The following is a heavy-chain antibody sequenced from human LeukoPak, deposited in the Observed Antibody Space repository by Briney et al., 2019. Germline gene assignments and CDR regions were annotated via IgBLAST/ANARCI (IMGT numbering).Heavy chain of an antibody. V-gene: IGHV3-23*01. J-gene: IGHJ4*02. CDR3: VEIDDSSGYYYRRDY. Sequence: GGSLRLSCAASGFTFSIYAMSWVRQAPGKGLQWVSSITSRGESTWYADSVKGRFTISRDNSKNTLYLQMNSLRAEDTAVYYCVEIDDSSGYYYRRDYWGQGTLVTVSS. CDR1: GFTFSIYA. D-gene: IGHD3-22*01. CDR2: ITSRGEST.